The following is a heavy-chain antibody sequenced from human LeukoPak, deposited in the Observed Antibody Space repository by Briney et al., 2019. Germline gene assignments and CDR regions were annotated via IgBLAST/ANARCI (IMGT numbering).Heavy chain of an antibody. D-gene: IGHD5-12*01. CDR1: GYTFTGYY. CDR2: INPGNGGT. CDR3: ARDPSNSGYDYLYYFDY. Sequence: ASVKVSCKASGYTFTGYYMHWVRQAPGQGLEWMGWINPGNGGTNYAQKFQGRVTMTRDMSISTAYMELSRLRSDDTAVCYCARDPSNSGYDYLYYFDYWGQGTLVTVSS. J-gene: IGHJ4*02. V-gene: IGHV1-2*02.